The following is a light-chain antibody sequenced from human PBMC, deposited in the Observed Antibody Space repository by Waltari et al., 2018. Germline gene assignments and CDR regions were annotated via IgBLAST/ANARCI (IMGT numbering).Light chain of an antibody. Sequence: DIVMTQTPLSLSVTPGQTASISCTSSQSLLHSDGKNYLYWYLKKPGQAPQLLIYEASSRFCGVPDRCSGSGSGTDFTLKISRVEAEDVGVYYCMQGIHLPWTFGQGTKVEIK. CDR1: QSLLHSDGKNY. J-gene: IGKJ1*01. CDR3: MQGIHLPWT. V-gene: IGKV2-29*02. CDR2: EAS.